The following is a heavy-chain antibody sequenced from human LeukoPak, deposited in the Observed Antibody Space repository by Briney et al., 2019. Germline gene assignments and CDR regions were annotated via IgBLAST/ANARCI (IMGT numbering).Heavy chain of an antibody. V-gene: IGHV3-11*05. D-gene: IGHD6-13*01. Sequence: GGSLRLSCAASGFTFSDYYMSWIRQAPGKGLEWVSDISSTSIYTNYADSPKGRFTISRDNAKNSLYLQMKRLRAEDTAVYYCAREDGYSSSWYSDYWGQGTLVTVSS. CDR1: GFTFSDYY. J-gene: IGHJ4*02. CDR2: ISSTSIYT. CDR3: AREDGYSSSWYSDY.